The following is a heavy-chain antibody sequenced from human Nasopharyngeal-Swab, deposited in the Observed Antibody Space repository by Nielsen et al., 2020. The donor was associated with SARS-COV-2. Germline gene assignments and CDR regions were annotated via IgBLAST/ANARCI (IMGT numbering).Heavy chain of an antibody. CDR2: LSSIGNT. D-gene: IGHD1-7*01. CDR3: ARLLELPDY. CDR1: GFTIGSNY. Sequence: GESLKISCAASGFTIGSNYMSWVRQAPGKGLEWVTILSSIGNTFYIESVKGRFTISRDNSKNTLYLQMNSLRAEDTAVYYCARLLELPDYWGQGTLVTVSS. V-gene: IGHV3-53*01. J-gene: IGHJ4*02.